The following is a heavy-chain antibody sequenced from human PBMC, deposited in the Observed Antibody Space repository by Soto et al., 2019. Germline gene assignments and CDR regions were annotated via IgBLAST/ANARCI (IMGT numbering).Heavy chain of an antibody. V-gene: IGHV1-2*02. J-gene: IGHJ4*02. CDR1: GYTFTGYY. CDR3: ARDRTPIRHRDVDYGAHVDY. Sequence: ASVKVSCKASGYTFTGYYMHWVRQAPGQGLEWMGWINPNSGGTNYAQKFQGRVTMTRDTSISTAYMELSRLRSDDTAVYYCARDRTPIRHRDVDYGAHVDYWGQGTLVTVSS. CDR2: INPNSGGT. D-gene: IGHD4-17*01.